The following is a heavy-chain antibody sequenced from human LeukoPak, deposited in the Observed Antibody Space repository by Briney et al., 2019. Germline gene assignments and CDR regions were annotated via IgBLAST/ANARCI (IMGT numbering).Heavy chain of an antibody. D-gene: IGHD3-3*01. V-gene: IGHV3-23*01. Sequence: GGSLRLSCAASGFTFSSYAMSWVGQPPGKGLEGASAISGSGGSTYYADSVKGRFTISRDNSKNTLYLQMNSLRAEDTAVYYCAKDLGDFWSGYYTPYFDYWGQGTLVTVSS. J-gene: IGHJ4*02. CDR3: AKDLGDFWSGYYTPYFDY. CDR1: GFTFSSYA. CDR2: ISGSGGST.